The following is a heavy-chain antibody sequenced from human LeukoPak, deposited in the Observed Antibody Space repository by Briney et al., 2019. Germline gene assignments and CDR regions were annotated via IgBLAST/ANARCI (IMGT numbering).Heavy chain of an antibody. CDR1: GFTFSSYS. J-gene: IGHJ4*02. D-gene: IGHD4-17*01. Sequence: PGGSLRLSCAASGFTFSSYSMNWVRQAPGKGLEWVSSISSSSSYIYYADSVKGRFTISRDNAKNSLYLQMNSLRAEDTAVYYCARVLGVVPDYGDYVDGYFDYWGQGTLVTVSS. CDR3: ARVLGVVPDYGDYVDGYFDY. V-gene: IGHV3-21*01. CDR2: ISSSSSYI.